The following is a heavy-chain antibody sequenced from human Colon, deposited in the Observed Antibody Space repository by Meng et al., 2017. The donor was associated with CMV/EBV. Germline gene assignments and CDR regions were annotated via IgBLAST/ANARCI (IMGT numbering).Heavy chain of an antibody. Sequence: SETLSLTCAVSGGSISSSNWWSWVRQPPGKGLEWIGEIYHSGSTNYNPSLKSRVTISVDKSKNQFSLKLSSVTAADTAVYYCAIIMWELLGIRYYYYGMDVWGQGTTVTVSS. D-gene: IGHD1-26*01. V-gene: IGHV4-4*02. CDR1: GGSISSSNW. CDR2: IYHSGST. J-gene: IGHJ6*02. CDR3: AIIMWELLGIRYYYYGMDV.